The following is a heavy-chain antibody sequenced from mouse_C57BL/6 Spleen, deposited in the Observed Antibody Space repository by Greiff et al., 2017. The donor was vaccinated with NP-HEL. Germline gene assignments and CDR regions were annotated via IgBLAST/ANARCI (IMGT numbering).Heavy chain of an antibody. V-gene: IGHV6-3*01. D-gene: IGHD2-3*01. CDR1: GFTFSNYW. Sequence: EVQLQESGGGLVQPGGSMKLSCVASGFTFSNYWMNWVRQSPEKGLEWVAQIRLKSDNYATHYAESVKGRFTIARDDSKSSVYLQMNNLRAEDTGIYYGTGGWLLPWCAYWGQGTLVTVSA. CDR3: TGGWLLPWCAY. CDR2: IRLKSDNYAT. J-gene: IGHJ3*01.